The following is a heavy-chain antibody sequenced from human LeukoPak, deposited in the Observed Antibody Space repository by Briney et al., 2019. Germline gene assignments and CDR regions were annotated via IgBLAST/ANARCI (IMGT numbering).Heavy chain of an antibody. CDR1: GFTLTSYA. Sequence: GGSLRLSCAASGFTLTSYAMNWVRQAPGKGLEWVSAFSVTGSTYYADSLKGRFTISRDNSKNTLHLQMNSLRAEDTAVYYCAKVAVAATDTGFFDYWGQGTLVTVSS. D-gene: IGHD6-13*01. CDR3: AKVAVAATDTGFFDY. V-gene: IGHV3-23*01. CDR2: FSVTGST. J-gene: IGHJ4*02.